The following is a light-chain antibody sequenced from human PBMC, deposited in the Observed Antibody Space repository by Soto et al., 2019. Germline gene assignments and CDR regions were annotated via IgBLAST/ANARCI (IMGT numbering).Light chain of an antibody. Sequence: QSALTQPPSAPGSPGQSVTISCTGTKNDIGVYDFVSWYQHHPGKAPRLIIYEVVQRPSGVPDRFSGSKSGNTASLTVSGLQAADEADYFCNSYAGSKTYGFGSGRNVTAL. CDR2: EVV. CDR1: KNDIGVYDF. J-gene: IGLJ1*01. CDR3: NSYAGSKTYG. V-gene: IGLV2-8*01.